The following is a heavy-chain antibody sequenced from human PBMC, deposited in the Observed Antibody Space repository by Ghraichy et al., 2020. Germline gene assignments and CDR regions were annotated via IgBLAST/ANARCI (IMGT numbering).Heavy chain of an antibody. Sequence: LVWVSRISNDGSSTNYADSVKDRFTISRDNAKNTLFLQMHSLTVEDTAVYYCASVSHDYKHYLDYWGQGTLVTVSS. CDR3: ASVSHDYKHYLDY. J-gene: IGHJ4*02. D-gene: IGHD4-11*01. V-gene: IGHV3-74*01. CDR2: ISNDGSST.